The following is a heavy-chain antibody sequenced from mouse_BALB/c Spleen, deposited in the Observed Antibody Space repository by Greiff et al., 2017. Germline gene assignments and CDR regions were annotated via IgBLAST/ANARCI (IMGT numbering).Heavy chain of an antibody. J-gene: IGHJ4*01. Sequence: EVQLQQSGAELVKPGASVKLSCTASGFNIKDTYMHWVKQRPEQGLEWIGRIDPANGNTKYDPKFQGKATITADTSSNTAYLQLSSLTSEDTAVYYCARLGITTVVADYAMDYWGQGTSVTVSS. V-gene: IGHV14-3*02. D-gene: IGHD1-1*01. CDR3: ARLGITTVVADYAMDY. CDR1: GFNIKDTY. CDR2: IDPANGNT.